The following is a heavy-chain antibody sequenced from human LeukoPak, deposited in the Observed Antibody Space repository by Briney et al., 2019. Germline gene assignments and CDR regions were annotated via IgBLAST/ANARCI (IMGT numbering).Heavy chain of an antibody. CDR2: ISASGDVT. J-gene: IGHJ3*02. D-gene: IGHD1-1*01. CDR1: EFTFSKFP. V-gene: IGHV3-23*01. CDR3: AKSLFTSATGTGRAFHI. Sequence: PGGSLRPSCAASEFTFSKFPMGWVRQAPGRGREWVSAISASGDVTFHADSVRGRFTISRDNSKSTLFLQMNDLRVEDTAKFYCAKSLFTSATGTGRAFHIWGQGTMVSVSS.